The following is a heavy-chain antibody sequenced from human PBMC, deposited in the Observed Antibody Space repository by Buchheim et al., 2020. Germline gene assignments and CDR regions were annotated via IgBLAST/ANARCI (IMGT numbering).Heavy chain of an antibody. V-gene: IGHV3-74*01. CDR2: TNTDGTGT. Sequence: EVQLVESGGGLVQPGGSLRLSCAASGFTFSSYWMHWVRQVPGKGLVWVSRTNTDGTGTDYADSVKGRFTIYRDNVKNTVYLQMNNLRDEDTAVYYCTRGSVTAGYDFWGQGTL. J-gene: IGHJ4*02. CDR3: TRGSVTAGYDF. CDR1: GFTFSSYW. D-gene: IGHD3-3*01.